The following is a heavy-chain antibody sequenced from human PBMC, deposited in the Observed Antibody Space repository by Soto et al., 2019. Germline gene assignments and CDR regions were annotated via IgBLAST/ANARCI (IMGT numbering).Heavy chain of an antibody. CDR2: INAGNSDT. CDR1: GYTFTSYA. Sequence: ASVKVSCKASGYTFTSYAMHWVRRAPGQRLEWMGWINAGNSDTKYSQKFQGRVTITSDTSASTAYMELSSLRSEDTAVYYCARDRVESGYPEYFQHWGQGTLVTVSS. J-gene: IGHJ1*01. CDR3: ARDRVESGYPEYFQH. V-gene: IGHV1-3*01. D-gene: IGHD5-12*01.